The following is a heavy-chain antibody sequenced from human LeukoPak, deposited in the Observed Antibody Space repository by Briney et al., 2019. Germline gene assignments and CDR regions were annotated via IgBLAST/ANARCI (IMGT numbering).Heavy chain of an antibody. V-gene: IGHV4-59*01. CDR2: IYYSWST. Sequence: SETLSLTCTISGGSISHFLWSWIRQPPGKGLEWIGYIYYSWSTKYNPSLKSRVAISIDTSKNQFSLKLSSVTAADTAVYYCGRDSLGSGGTYYWGQGTLVTVSS. J-gene: IGHJ4*02. CDR3: GRDSLGSGGTYY. CDR1: GGSISHFL. D-gene: IGHD6-19*01.